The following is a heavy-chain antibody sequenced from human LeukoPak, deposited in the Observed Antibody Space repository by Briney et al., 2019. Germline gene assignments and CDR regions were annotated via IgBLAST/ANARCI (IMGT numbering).Heavy chain of an antibody. J-gene: IGHJ4*02. CDR2: IRYDVSNK. CDR1: GFTFSSYG. Sequence: GGSLRLSCAASGFTFSSYGMHWVRQAPGKGLEWVAFIRYDVSNKYYADSVKGRFTISRDNSKNTLFLQMNSLRDEDTAMYYCAKVSPISPSGYLDYWGQGTPVTVSS. V-gene: IGHV3-30*02. D-gene: IGHD3-3*01. CDR3: AKVSPISPSGYLDY.